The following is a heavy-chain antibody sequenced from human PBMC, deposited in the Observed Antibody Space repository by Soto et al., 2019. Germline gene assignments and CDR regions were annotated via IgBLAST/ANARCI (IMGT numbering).Heavy chain of an antibody. CDR1: GFSFTSYT. D-gene: IGHD3-10*01. CDR2: ISAGGRSI. J-gene: IGHJ3*02. Sequence: EVQLVESGGGLVKPGGSLRVSCAASGFSFTSYTMNWVRQAPGKGLEWVASISAGGRSIYYADSLKGRSTVSRDNAKSSLYLQMNSLRAEDTAVYYCARSTPGNPFDIWGQGTMVTVSP. CDR3: ARSTPGNPFDI. V-gene: IGHV3-21*01.